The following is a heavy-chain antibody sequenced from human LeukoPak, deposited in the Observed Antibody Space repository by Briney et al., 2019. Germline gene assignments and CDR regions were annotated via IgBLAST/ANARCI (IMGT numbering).Heavy chain of an antibody. CDR1: GGSIFSGDYY. D-gene: IGHD3-22*01. J-gene: IGHJ5*02. V-gene: IGHV4-30-4*01. CDR3: ARGDYNDGGGYLDH. CDR2: IYYNGIT. Sequence: SQTLSLTCTVSGGSIFSGDYYWSWIRQPPGKGLEWIGYIYYNGITYFNPSLESRVSMSVDTSKNQFSLNLSSVTAADTAVYYCARGDYNDGGGYLDHWGQGALVTVSS.